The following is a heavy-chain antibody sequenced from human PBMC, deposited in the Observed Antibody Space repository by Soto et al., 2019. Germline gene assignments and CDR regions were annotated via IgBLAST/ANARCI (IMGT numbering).Heavy chain of an antibody. D-gene: IGHD2-15*01. CDR3: AKESDISLFYFDD. V-gene: IGHV3-48*01. CDR2: ISSSSSTI. Sequence: GGSLRLSCAASGFTFSSYSMNWVRQAPGKGLEWVSYISSSSSTIYYADSVKGRFTISRDNSKSALYLQMNSLRAEDTAIYYCAKESDISLFYFDDWGQGTLVTVSS. J-gene: IGHJ4*02. CDR1: GFTFSSYS.